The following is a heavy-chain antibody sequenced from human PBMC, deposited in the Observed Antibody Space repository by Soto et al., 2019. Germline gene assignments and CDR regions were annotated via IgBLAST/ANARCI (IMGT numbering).Heavy chain of an antibody. CDR3: ARPKGATYSAFDI. V-gene: IGHV3-74*01. CDR1: GFTFGRHW. CDR2: VNPEATIT. J-gene: IGHJ3*02. Sequence: EVQLVESGGGLVQPGGSLRLSCAASGFTFGRHWMHWIRQTPGEGLVSISRVNPEATITDYADSVRGRFTISRDNAKSTLYLEMHSLTAEDTGVYYCARPKGATYSAFDIGGPWTKVTVSS. D-gene: IGHD1-26*01.